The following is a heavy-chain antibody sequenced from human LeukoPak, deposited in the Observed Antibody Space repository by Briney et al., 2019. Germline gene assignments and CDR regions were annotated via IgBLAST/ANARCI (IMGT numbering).Heavy chain of an antibody. CDR2: ITWNSGRI. CDR3: AKDGYYDSTGYIDY. V-gene: IGHV3-9*01. D-gene: IGHD3-22*01. Sequence: GGSLRLSCAVSGFTFDDYAMHWVRHAPGKGLEWVSGITWNSGRIGYADSVKGRFTISRDNAKNSLYLQMNSLRAEDTALYYCAKDGYYDSTGYIDYWGQGTVVTVSS. CDR1: GFTFDDYA. J-gene: IGHJ4*02.